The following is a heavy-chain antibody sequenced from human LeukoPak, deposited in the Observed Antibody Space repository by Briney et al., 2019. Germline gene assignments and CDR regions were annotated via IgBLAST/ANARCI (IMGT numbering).Heavy chain of an antibody. V-gene: IGHV1-8*01. Sequence: APVKVSCKASGYTFTSYDINWVRQATGQGLEWMGWMNPNNGNTGYAQKFQGRVTMTRNTSISTAYMELSSLRSEDTAVYYCARGQGYGTTGDYWGQGTLVTVSS. CDR3: ARGQGYGTTGDY. D-gene: IGHD1-1*01. J-gene: IGHJ4*02. CDR1: GYTFTSYD. CDR2: MNPNNGNT.